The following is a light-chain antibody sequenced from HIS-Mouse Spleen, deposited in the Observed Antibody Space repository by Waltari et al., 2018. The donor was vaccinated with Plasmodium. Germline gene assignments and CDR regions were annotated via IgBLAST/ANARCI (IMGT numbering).Light chain of an antibody. Sequence: EIVLTQSPATLSLSPGERATLSCRASQSVSSYLAWYQQKPGQAPRLLIYDASNRATGNPDRFSGSGSETDFTLTISSLEPEDFAVYYCQQRSNWPSLTFGGGTKVEIK. CDR2: DAS. J-gene: IGKJ4*01. CDR1: QSVSSY. CDR3: QQRSNWPSLT. V-gene: IGKV3-11*01.